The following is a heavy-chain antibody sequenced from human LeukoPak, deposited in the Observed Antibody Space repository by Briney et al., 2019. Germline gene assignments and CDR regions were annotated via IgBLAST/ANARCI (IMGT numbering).Heavy chain of an antibody. CDR1: GDSITSGGYY. V-gene: IGHV4-31*03. J-gene: IGHJ4*02. CDR3: ARDVLR. Sequence: SETLSLTCTVSGDSITSGGYYWSWIRQRPGKGLEWIRYIYKTGSTYYNPSLKSRVTMSVDTSRNQFSPKLNSVTAADTAVYYCARDVLRWGQGTLVTVSS. CDR2: IYKTGST.